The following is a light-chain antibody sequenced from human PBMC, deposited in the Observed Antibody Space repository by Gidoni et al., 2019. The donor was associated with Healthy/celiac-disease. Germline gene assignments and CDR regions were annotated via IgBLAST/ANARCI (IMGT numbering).Light chain of an antibody. J-gene: IGKJ2*01. CDR2: WAS. CDR3: QQYYSTPPYT. Sequence: IVMTQSPDSLAVSLGERATINCKSSQSVLYSSNNKNYLAWYQQKPGQPPKLLIYWASTRESGVPDRFSGSGSGTDFTLTISSLQAEDVAVYYCQQYYSTPPYTFXQXTKLXIK. V-gene: IGKV4-1*01. CDR1: QSVLYSSNNKNY.